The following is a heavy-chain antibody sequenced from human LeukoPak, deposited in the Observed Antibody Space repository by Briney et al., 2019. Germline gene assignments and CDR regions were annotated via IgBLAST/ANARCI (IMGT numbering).Heavy chain of an antibody. D-gene: IGHD6-19*01. Sequence: GGSLRLSCAASGFTFSSYAMSWVRQAPGKGLEWVSDISGSVGSAYYADSVKGRFTISRDNSKNTLYLQMNSLRAEDTAVYYCAKGAIAVADTDAFDIWGQGTMVTVSS. CDR2: ISGSVGSA. V-gene: IGHV3-23*01. CDR1: GFTFSSYA. CDR3: AKGAIAVADTDAFDI. J-gene: IGHJ3*02.